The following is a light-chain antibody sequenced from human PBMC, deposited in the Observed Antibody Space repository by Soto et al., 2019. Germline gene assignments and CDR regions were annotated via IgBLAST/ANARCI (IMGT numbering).Light chain of an antibody. CDR2: EVS. CDR1: SSDVGGYNY. V-gene: IGLV2-14*01. Sequence: SVLTQPASVSGSPGQSITISCTGTSSDVGGYNYVSWYQHHPGKAPKLMIYEVSNRPSGVSYRFSGSKSGNTASLTISGLQAEDEADYYCNSYTGSGIVFGTGTKVTVL. J-gene: IGLJ1*01. CDR3: NSYTGSGIV.